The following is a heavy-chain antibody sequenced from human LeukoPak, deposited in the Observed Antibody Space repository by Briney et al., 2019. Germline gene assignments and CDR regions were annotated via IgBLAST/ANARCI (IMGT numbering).Heavy chain of an antibody. V-gene: IGHV4-61*02. J-gene: IGHJ5*01. CDR3: ARSRQASGLFNS. CDR2: IYTSGST. CDR1: GGSISSGNYY. Sequence: SETLSLTCTVSGGSISSGNYYWNWIRQPAGKGLEWIGRIYTSGSTDYNPPLKGRLTISVDTSKNQFSLKLTSVTAADTAVYFCARSRQASGLFNSWGQGTLVVVSS. D-gene: IGHD3-10*01.